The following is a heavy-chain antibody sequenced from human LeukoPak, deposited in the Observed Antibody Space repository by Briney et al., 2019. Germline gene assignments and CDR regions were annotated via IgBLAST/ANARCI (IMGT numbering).Heavy chain of an antibody. J-gene: IGHJ6*02. CDR2: IIPILGIA. V-gene: IGHV1-69*04. CDR3: ARDAELHFYYYGMDV. Sequence: SVKVSCKASGGTFSSYAISWVRQAPGQGLEWMGRIIPILGIANYAQKFQGRVTITADKSTSTAYMELSSLRSEDTAVYYCARDAELHFYYYGMDVWGQGITVTVSS. D-gene: IGHD1-7*01. CDR1: GGTFSSYA.